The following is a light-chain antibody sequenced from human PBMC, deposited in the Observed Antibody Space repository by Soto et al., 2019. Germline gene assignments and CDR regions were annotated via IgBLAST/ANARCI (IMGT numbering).Light chain of an antibody. CDR3: SSFAGNNNLV. CDR2: EVS. J-gene: IGLJ2*01. CDR1: SSDVGGYNY. V-gene: IGLV2-8*01. Sequence: QSALTRPPSASGSPGQSVTISCTGTSSDVGGYNYVSWYQQHPGKAPKLMISEVSKRPSGVPERFSGSKSGNTASLTVSVLQAEDEADYYCSSFAGNNNLVFGGGTKVTVL.